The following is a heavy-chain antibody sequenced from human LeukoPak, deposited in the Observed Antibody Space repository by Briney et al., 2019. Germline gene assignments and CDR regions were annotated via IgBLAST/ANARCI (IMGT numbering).Heavy chain of an antibody. D-gene: IGHD2-2*01. Sequence: ESLKISCKTSGYSFTKYWIAWVRQMPGKGLEWMGIIYPADSDTRYSPSFQGQVTISADKSISTAYLQWSSLKASDTAMYYCARRGCTSCLDDYWGQGTLVTVSS. CDR2: IYPADSDT. CDR1: GYSFTKYW. J-gene: IGHJ4*02. V-gene: IGHV5-51*01. CDR3: ARRGCTSCLDDY.